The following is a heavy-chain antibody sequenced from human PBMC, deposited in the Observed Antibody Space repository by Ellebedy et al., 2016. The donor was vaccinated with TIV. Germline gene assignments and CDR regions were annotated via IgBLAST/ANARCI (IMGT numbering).Heavy chain of an antibody. J-gene: IGHJ4*02. Sequence: PGGSLRLSCAASGFTFSNYWMSWVRQAPGKGLDYVSVIFNDDRTNYADSVKGRFSISRDNSKNTLYLQMDSLRADDTGIYFCARGRQWLIFDSWGLGTLVTVSS. V-gene: IGHV3-53*01. CDR2: IFNDDRT. CDR3: ARGRQWLIFDS. CDR1: GFTFSNYW. D-gene: IGHD6-19*01.